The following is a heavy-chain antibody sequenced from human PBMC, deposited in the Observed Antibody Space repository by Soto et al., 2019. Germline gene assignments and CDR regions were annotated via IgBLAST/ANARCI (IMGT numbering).Heavy chain of an antibody. CDR1: GFIFGDYA. J-gene: IGHJ4*02. V-gene: IGHV3-49*03. Sequence: EVQLEESGGGLVQPGRSLRLSCTASGFIFGDYALSWFRQAPGKGLEWVGLIRSKGHGGTIEYAASVKGRFTISRDDSKSIAYLQMNSLKTEDTGVYYCSRSKVFDYWGQGTLVTVSS. CDR2: IRSKGHGGTI. CDR3: SRSKVFDY.